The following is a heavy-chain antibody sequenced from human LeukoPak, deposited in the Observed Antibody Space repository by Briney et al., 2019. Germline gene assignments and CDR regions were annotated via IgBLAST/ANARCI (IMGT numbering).Heavy chain of an antibody. CDR1: GFTFSTYA. D-gene: IGHD4-17*01. CDR3: AKDLYGDYGGIDY. J-gene: IGHJ4*02. CDR2: IRGSGGNT. Sequence: GGSLRLSCAASGFTFSTYAMTWVRRAPGKGLEWVSVIRGSGGNTYYADSVKGRFTISRDNSKNTLYLQMNSLRAEDTAVYYCAKDLYGDYGGIDYWGQGTLVTVSS. V-gene: IGHV3-23*01.